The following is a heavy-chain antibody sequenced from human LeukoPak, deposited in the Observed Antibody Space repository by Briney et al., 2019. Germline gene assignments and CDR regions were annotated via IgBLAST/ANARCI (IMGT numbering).Heavy chain of an antibody. Sequence: GGSLRPSCAASGFTFSSYAMSWVRQAPGKGPEWVSAISGSGGSTYYADSVKGRFTISRDNSKNTLYLQMNGLRAEDTAVYYCAKAEYCSGGSCYYFDYWGQGTLVTVSS. CDR3: AKAEYCSGGSCYYFDY. V-gene: IGHV3-23*01. CDR2: ISGSGGST. D-gene: IGHD2-15*01. CDR1: GFTFSSYA. J-gene: IGHJ4*02.